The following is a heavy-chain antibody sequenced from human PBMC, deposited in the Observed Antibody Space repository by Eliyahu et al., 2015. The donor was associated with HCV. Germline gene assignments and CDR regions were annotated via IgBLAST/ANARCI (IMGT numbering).Heavy chain of an antibody. V-gene: IGHV3-23*01. J-gene: IGHJ4*02. CDR1: GFTFNSYA. CDR3: AKGGPAGSYPMFDS. D-gene: IGHD6-13*01. CDR2: IRSSGEST. Sequence: EVRLLESGGGLVQPGGSLRLSCAASGFTFNSYAMSWVRQAPGKGLGWVSGIRSSGESTYYADSVKGRFTISRDNSMNTLHLQMNSLTAEDTALYYCAKGGPAGSYPMFDSWGQGTLVTVSS.